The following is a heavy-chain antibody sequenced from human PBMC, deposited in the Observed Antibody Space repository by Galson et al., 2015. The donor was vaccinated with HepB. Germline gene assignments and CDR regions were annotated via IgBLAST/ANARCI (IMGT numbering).Heavy chain of an antibody. CDR2: IRYDGSNK. J-gene: IGHJ4*02. Sequence: SLRLSCAASGFTFSSYGMHWVRQAPGKGLEWVAFIRYDGSNKYYADSVKGRFTISRDNSKNTLYLQMNSLRAEDTAVYYCATRGYSYGPIRDWGQGTLVTVSS. V-gene: IGHV3-30*02. D-gene: IGHD5-18*01. CDR3: ATRGYSYGPIRD. CDR1: GFTFSSYG.